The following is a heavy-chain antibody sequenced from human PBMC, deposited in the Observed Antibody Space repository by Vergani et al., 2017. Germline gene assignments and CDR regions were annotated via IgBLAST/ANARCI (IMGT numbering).Heavy chain of an antibody. CDR1: GYTFGHFD. J-gene: IGHJ6*02. CDR3: AKKGGSLYYYGVDV. CDR2: IRDDGSNP. V-gene: IGHV3-30*02. D-gene: IGHD1-26*01. Sequence: QEQLLQSGGGVVQPGGSLRLSCIGSGYTFGHFDMHWVRQAPGKGLAWVAFIRDDGSNPQNIDSVKGLFTISRDTSKETLFLQMNGLRPEDTGTYFCAKKGGSLYYYGVDVWGQGTTITVSS.